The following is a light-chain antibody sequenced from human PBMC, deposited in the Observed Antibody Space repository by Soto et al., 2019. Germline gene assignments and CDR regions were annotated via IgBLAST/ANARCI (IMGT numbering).Light chain of an antibody. CDR3: QQRSNWPIT. V-gene: IGKV3-11*01. Sequence: EIVLTQSTATLSLSPGEAATLSCRASRSVSNYLAWYKQKPGQAPRPLIYDASSRPTDIPARFSGSGSGTDFTLTISSREPADFALYYCQQRSNWPITFGQGTRLEI. CDR1: RSVSNY. CDR2: DAS. J-gene: IGKJ5*01.